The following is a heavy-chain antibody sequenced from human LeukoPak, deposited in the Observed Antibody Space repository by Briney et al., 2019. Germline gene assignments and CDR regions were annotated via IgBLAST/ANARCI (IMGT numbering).Heavy chain of an antibody. CDR1: GVSISSYY. D-gene: IGHD3-22*01. Sequence: TSETLSLTCTVSGVSISSYYWSWIRQPPGKGLEWIGYMYYDGTTNYNPSLKSQVTISVDTSKNQFSLKLKSVTAADTAVYYCAREKAYYYDPWGQGTLVTVSS. V-gene: IGHV4-59*01. J-gene: IGHJ4*02. CDR3: AREKAYYYDP. CDR2: MYYDGTT.